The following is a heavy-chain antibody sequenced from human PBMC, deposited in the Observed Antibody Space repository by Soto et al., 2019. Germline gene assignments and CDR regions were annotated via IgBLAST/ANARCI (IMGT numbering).Heavy chain of an antibody. CDR1: GGSFSGYY. D-gene: IGHD3-22*01. J-gene: IGHJ6*02. V-gene: IGHV4-34*01. CDR2: INHSGST. Sequence: SETLSLTCAVYGGSFSGYYWSWIRQPPGKWLEWIGEINHSGSTNYNPSLKSRVTISVDTSKNQFSLKLSSVTAADTAVYYCARWYYYDSSGTRTHLTQSYYYYGMDVWGQGTTVTVSS. CDR3: ARWYYYDSSGTRTHLTQSYYYYGMDV.